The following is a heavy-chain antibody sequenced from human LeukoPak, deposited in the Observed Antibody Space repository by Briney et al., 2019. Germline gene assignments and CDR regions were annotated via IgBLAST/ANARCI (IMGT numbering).Heavy chain of an antibody. D-gene: IGHD3-16*02. J-gene: IGHJ4*02. CDR3: ARVVWGGYRKDY. Sequence: PGGSLRLSCAASGFTFSSYSMNWVRQAPGKGLEWISYISSSSSTIYYADSVKGRFTISRDNAKNSLYLQMNSLRAEDTAVYYWARVVWGGYRKDYWGEGTLVTVPS. CDR1: GFTFSSYS. CDR2: ISSSSSTI. V-gene: IGHV3-48*01.